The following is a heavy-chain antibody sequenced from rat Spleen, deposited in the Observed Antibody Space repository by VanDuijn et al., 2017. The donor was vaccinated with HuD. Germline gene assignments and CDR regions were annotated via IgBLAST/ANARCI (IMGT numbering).Heavy chain of an antibody. CDR1: GFTFSHYD. V-gene: IGHV5-25*01. J-gene: IGHJ3*01. CDR3: ARHNYGSYGWFAY. D-gene: IGHD1-3*01. Sequence: EVQLVESGGDLVQPGRSMKLSCAALGFTFSHYDMAWVRQAPTKGLEWVASISPSGGSTYYRDSVKGRFTISRDNAKSTLYLQMDSLRSEDTATYYCARHNYGSYGWFAYWGQGTLVTVSS. CDR2: ISPSGGST.